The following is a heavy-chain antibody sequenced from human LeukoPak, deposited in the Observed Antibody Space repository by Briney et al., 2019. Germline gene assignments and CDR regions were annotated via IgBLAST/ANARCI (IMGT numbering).Heavy chain of an antibody. Sequence: PGGSLRLSCAASGFTFSSYSMNWVRQAPGKGLEWVSSITSSSRYIYYEDSVKGRFTISRDNAKNSLYLQMNSLRAEDTAVYYCARGQYGGSSDAFDIWGPGTMVTVSS. CDR3: ARGQYGGSSDAFDI. V-gene: IGHV3-21*01. CDR2: ITSSSRYI. J-gene: IGHJ3*02. CDR1: GFTFSSYS. D-gene: IGHD1-26*01.